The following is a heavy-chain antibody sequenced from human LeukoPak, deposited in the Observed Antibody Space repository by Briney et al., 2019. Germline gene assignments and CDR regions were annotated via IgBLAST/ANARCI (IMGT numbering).Heavy chain of an antibody. V-gene: IGHV3-7*01. D-gene: IGHD6-19*01. CDR1: GFTFSNYE. Sequence: LSGGSLRLSCAASGFTFSNYEMNWVRQAPGKGLEWVANIKQDGSEKYYVDSVKGRFTISRDNAKNSLYLQMNSLRAEDTAVYYCARDPIHFYSSGWPDAFDIWGQGTMVTVSS. J-gene: IGHJ3*02. CDR3: ARDPIHFYSSGWPDAFDI. CDR2: IKQDGSEK.